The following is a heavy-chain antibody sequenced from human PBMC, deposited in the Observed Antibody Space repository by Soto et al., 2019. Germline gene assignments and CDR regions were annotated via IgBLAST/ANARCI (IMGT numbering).Heavy chain of an antibody. V-gene: IGHV3-48*02. CDR2: ISPTSSTI. J-gene: IGHJ4*02. Sequence: PGGSLRLSCAASGITFRSYPMNWVRHAPGRGLEWVSYISPTSSTIYYAGSVRGRFTISRDNAKNSLYPQMDSLTDEDTAVYYCARGPGTGHLFDYWGQGTLVTVSS. D-gene: IGHD2-8*02. CDR1: GITFRSYP. CDR3: ARGPGTGHLFDY.